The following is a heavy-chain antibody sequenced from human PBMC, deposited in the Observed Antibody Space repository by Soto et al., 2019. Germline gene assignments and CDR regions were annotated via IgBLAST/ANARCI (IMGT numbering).Heavy chain of an antibody. CDR1: GYSFTSYW. J-gene: IGHJ4*02. CDR2: IDPSDSYT. V-gene: IGHV5-10-1*01. CDR3: ASAEDYSNYVFDY. Sequence: PGESLKISCKGSGYSFTSYWISWVRQMPGKGLEWMGRIDPSDSYTNYSPSFQGHVTISADKSISTAYLQWSSLKASDTAMYYCASAEDYSNYVFDYWGQGTLVTVPQ. D-gene: IGHD4-4*01.